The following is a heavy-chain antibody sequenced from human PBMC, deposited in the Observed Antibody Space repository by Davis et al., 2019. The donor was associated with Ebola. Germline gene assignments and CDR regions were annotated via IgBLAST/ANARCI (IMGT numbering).Heavy chain of an antibody. J-gene: IGHJ4*02. Sequence: PGGSLRLSCAASGFTFSTAWMSWVRQAPGKGLEWVGRIKSESVGGTIDYAAPVKGRFTISRDDSKNTLYVQMNSLKTEDTAVYYCTAGLGYTDNDYWGQGTLVTVSS. CDR3: TAGLGYTDNDY. D-gene: IGHD5-12*01. CDR2: IKSESVGGTI. CDR1: GFTFSTAW. V-gene: IGHV3-15*01.